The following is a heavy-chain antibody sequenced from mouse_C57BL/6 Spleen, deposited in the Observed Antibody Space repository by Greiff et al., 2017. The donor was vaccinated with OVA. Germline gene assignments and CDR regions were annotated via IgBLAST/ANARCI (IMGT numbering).Heavy chain of an antibody. CDR3: ARNGYYYAMDY. V-gene: IGHV1-52*01. CDR2: IDPSDSET. CDR1: GYTFTSYW. Sequence: QVQLKQPGAELVRPGSSVKLSCKASGYTFTSYWMHWVKQRPIQGLEWIGNIDPSDSETHYNQKFKDKATLTVDKSSSTAYMQLSSLTSEDSAVYYCARNGYYYAMDYWGQGTSVTVSS. J-gene: IGHJ4*01. D-gene: IGHD2-2*01.